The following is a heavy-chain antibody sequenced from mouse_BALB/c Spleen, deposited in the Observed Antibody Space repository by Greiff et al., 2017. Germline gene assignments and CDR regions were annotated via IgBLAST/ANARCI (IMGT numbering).Heavy chain of an antibody. Sequence: EVQVVESGGGLVKPGGSLKLSCAASGFAFSSYDMSWVRQTPEKRLEWVAYISSGGSYTYYPDSVKGRFTISRDNAKNTLYLQMSSLRSEDTAMYYCARQYGNYVGAMDYWGQGTSVTVSS. CDR2: ISSGGSYT. CDR1: GFAFSSYD. D-gene: IGHD2-10*02. V-gene: IGHV5-9-3*01. CDR3: ARQYGNYVGAMDY. J-gene: IGHJ4*01.